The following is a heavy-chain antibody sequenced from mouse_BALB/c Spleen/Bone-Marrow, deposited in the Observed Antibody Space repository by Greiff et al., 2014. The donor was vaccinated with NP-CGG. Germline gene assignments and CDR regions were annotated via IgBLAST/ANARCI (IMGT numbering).Heavy chain of an antibody. V-gene: IGHV1S81*02. CDR1: GYTFTSYY. J-gene: IGHJ2*01. Sequence: QVQLQQSGAELVKPGASVKLSCKASGYTFTSYYIYWMKQRPGQGLEWIGEINPSNGDINFNEKFKSKATLTVDKSSSTAYMQLSSLTSEDSAVYYCTREGDYWGQGTTLTVSS. CDR2: INPSNGDI. CDR3: TREGDY.